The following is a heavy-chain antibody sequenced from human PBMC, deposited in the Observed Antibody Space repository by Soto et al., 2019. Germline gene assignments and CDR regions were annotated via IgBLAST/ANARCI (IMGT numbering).Heavy chain of an antibody. D-gene: IGHD3-22*01. CDR3: AKGLTYYYDRDYFDY. CDR2: ISGSGGST. CDR1: GFTFSSYA. V-gene: IGHV3-23*01. Sequence: PGGSLRLSCAASGFTFSSYAMSWVRQAPGKGLEWVSAISGSGGSTYYSDSVKGRFTISRDNSKNTLYLQMNSLRAEDTAVYYCAKGLTYYYDRDYFDYWGQGTLVTVSS. J-gene: IGHJ4*02.